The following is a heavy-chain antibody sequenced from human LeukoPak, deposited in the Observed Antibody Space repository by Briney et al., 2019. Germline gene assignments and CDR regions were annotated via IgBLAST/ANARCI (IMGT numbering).Heavy chain of an antibody. V-gene: IGHV1-18*01. CDR1: GYTFTSYG. CDR2: ISAYNGNT. Sequence: ASVKVSCKASGYTFTSYGISWVRQAPGQGLEWMGWISAYNGNTNYAQKFQDRVTLTTDTSTSTAYMELGSLRSEDTAVYYCARGYYYDSSGYCFDPWGQGTLVTVSS. J-gene: IGHJ5*02. CDR3: ARGYYYDSSGYCFDP. D-gene: IGHD3-22*01.